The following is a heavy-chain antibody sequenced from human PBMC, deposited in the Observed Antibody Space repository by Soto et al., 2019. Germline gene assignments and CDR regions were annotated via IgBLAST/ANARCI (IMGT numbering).Heavy chain of an antibody. Sequence: QITLKESGPSLVKPTQTLTLTCTFSGFSLSTSGVGVGWFRQPPGKALEWLAVIYWDDYKHYSPSLKSRLTITKYTSKNQVVLTMTNMEPVDTATYYCARKGYGDYPIDYWGQGTLVTVSS. CDR2: IYWDDYK. V-gene: IGHV2-5*02. D-gene: IGHD4-17*01. CDR1: GFSLSTSGVG. CDR3: ARKGYGDYPIDY. J-gene: IGHJ4*02.